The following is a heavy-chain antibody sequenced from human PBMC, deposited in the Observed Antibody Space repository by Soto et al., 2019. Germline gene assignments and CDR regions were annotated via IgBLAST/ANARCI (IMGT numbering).Heavy chain of an antibody. D-gene: IGHD3-22*01. CDR2: ISNDGSNK. V-gene: IGHV3-30*18. CDR3: AKDYYYDSSGCVD. J-gene: IGHJ4*02. Sequence: QVQLVETGGGVVQPGRSLRLSCAASGFTLSSYGMHWVRQAPGKGLEWVAVISNDGSNKYYADSVKGRFTISRDNSKNTLYLKMNSMRAEDTAMYYCAKDYYYDSSGCVDWGQGNLVTVSS. CDR1: GFTLSSYG.